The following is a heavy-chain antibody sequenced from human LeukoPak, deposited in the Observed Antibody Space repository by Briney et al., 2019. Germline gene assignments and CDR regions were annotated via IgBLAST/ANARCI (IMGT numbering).Heavy chain of an antibody. CDR3: ARQRTNYYYYYYMDV. CDR2: ISAYNGNT. Sequence: GASVKVSCKASGYTFTSYGISWVRQAPRQGLEWMGWISAYNGNTNYAQKPQGRVTMTTDTSPSTAYMELRSLRSDDTAVYYCARQRTNYYYYYYMDVWGKGTTVTVSS. J-gene: IGHJ6*03. V-gene: IGHV1-18*01. CDR1: GYTFTSYG.